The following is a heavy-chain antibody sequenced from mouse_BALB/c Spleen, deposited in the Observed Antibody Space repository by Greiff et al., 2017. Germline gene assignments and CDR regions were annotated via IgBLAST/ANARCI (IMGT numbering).Heavy chain of an antibody. Sequence: VQLQESGAELVRPGASVTLSCKASGYTFTDYEMHWVKQTPVHGLEWIGAIDPETGGTAYNQKFKGKATLTADKSSSTAYMELRSLTSEDSAVYYCTRGYGNYGYWGQGTTLTVSS. V-gene: IGHV1-15*01. J-gene: IGHJ2*01. CDR3: TRGYGNYGY. CDR2: IDPETGGT. D-gene: IGHD2-1*01. CDR1: GYTFTDYE.